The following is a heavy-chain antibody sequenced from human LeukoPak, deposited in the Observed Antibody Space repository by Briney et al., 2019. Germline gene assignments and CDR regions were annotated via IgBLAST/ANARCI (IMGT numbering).Heavy chain of an antibody. CDR1: GFTVSSNY. Sequence: GGSLRLSCAASGFTVSSNYMSWVRQAPGKGLEWVSAISGSGGSTYYADSVKGRFTISRDNSKNTLYLQMNSLRAEDTAVYYCAKDRLGGSSWALYDAFDIWGQGTMVTVSS. V-gene: IGHV3-23*01. CDR3: AKDRLGGSSWALYDAFDI. CDR2: ISGSGGST. D-gene: IGHD6-6*01. J-gene: IGHJ3*02.